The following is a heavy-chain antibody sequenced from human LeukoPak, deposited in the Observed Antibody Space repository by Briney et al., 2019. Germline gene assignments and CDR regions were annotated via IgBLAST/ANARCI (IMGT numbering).Heavy chain of an antibody. CDR3: ARGKSSTWADYFDY. V-gene: IGHV1-69*06. J-gene: IGHJ4*02. Sequence: SVKVSCKASGYTFTSYGISWVRQAPGQGLEWMGGIIPIFGTANYAQNFQGRVTVTADKSTSTAYMELSSLRSEDTAVYYCARGKSSTWADYFDYWGQGTLVTVSS. CDR2: IIPIFGTA. D-gene: IGHD6-13*01. CDR1: GYTFTSYG.